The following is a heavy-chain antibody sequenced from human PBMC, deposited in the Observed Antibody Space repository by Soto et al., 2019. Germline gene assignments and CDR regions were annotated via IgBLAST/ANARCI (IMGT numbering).Heavy chain of an antibody. V-gene: IGHV1-69*01. CDR2: IIPLYGTT. CDR1: GGTSSSNA. J-gene: IGHJ3*02. Sequence: QVQLVQSGAEVKKTGSSVKVSCKASGGTSSSNAISWVRQAPGQGLEWMGGIIPLYGTTNYALKFRGRVTISADESTSTVYMKLTSLRFEDTAVYFCARVTGSHYVGAVDIWGPGTMVIVSS. D-gene: IGHD1-26*01. CDR3: ARVTGSHYVGAVDI.